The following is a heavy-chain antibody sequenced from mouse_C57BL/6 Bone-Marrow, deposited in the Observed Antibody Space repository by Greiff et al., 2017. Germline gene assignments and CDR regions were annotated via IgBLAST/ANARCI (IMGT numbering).Heavy chain of an antibody. CDR1: GFNIKDSY. Sequence: VQLQQSGAELVKPGASVKLSCTASGFNIKDSYMHWVKQRPEQGLEWIGRIDPEDGETKYATKFQGKATIPADTSSNTAYLQLRSLTSEDTAAYYCARWGYAMDYWGQGTSVTVSS. CDR3: ARWGYAMDY. J-gene: IGHJ4*01. CDR2: IDPEDGET. V-gene: IGHV14-2*01.